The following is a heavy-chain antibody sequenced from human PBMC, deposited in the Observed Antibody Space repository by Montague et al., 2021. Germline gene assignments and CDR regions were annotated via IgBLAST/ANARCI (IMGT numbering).Heavy chain of an antibody. V-gene: IGHV4-34*01. CDR2: INHSGST. CDR3: ARYLHTSKYSGSHYLSRQYGMDV. J-gene: IGHJ6*02. D-gene: IGHD1-26*01. Sequence: SETLSLTCAVYGGSFSGHYWSWIRQPPGKGLEWIGEINHSGSTNYNPSLKSRVTMSVDTSKNQFSLNLSSVTAADTAEYYCARYLHTSKYSGSHYLSRQYGMDVWGQGTTVPVSS. CDR1: GGSFSGHY.